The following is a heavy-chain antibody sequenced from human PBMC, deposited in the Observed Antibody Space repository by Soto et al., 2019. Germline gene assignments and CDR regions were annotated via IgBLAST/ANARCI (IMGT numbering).Heavy chain of an antibody. J-gene: IGHJ6*02. Sequence: ASVKVSCKASGYTFTSDAMHWVRQAPGQRLEWMGWINAGNGNTKYSQKFQGRVTISRDTSASTAYMELSSLRSEDTAVYYCARNHYCSSTSCYYGPYYYGMDVWGQGTTVTVSS. CDR2: INAGNGNT. V-gene: IGHV1-3*01. CDR3: ARNHYCSSTSCYYGPYYYGMDV. CDR1: GYTFTSDA. D-gene: IGHD2-2*01.